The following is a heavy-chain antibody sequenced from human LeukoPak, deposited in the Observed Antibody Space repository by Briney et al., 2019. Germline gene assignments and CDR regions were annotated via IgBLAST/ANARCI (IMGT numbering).Heavy chain of an antibody. Sequence: ASVKVSCKASGYTFTGYYMHWVRQAPGQGLEWMGWINPNSGGTNYAQKFQGRVTMTRDTSISTAYMELSRLRSDDTAVYYCARVGGVYREIHFDYWGQGTLVTVSS. CDR3: ARVGGVYREIHFDY. CDR2: INPNSGGT. J-gene: IGHJ4*02. D-gene: IGHD3-16*01. V-gene: IGHV1-2*02. CDR1: GYTFTGYY.